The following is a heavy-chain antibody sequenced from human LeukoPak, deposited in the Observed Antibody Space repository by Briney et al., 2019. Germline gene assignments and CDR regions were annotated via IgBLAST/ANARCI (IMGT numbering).Heavy chain of an antibody. J-gene: IGHJ4*02. D-gene: IGHD2-15*01. V-gene: IGHV4-30-4*01. Sequence: SQTLSLTCTVSGDSINSGDYYWSWIRQPPGNGLEWIGYIYYSGSTYYNPSLKSRVTIPVDTSKNQFSLKLSSVTAADTAVYYCARDNGYGQLDSWGQGTLVTVSS. CDR1: GDSINSGDYY. CDR2: IYYSGST. CDR3: ARDNGYGQLDS.